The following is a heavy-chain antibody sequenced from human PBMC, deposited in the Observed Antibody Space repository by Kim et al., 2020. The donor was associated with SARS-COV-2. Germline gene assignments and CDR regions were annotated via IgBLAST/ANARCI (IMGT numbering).Heavy chain of an antibody. J-gene: IGHJ4*02. CDR2: ISYDGSNK. D-gene: IGHD3-3*01. CDR1: GFTFSSYA. Sequence: GGSLRLSCAASGFTFSSYAMHWVRQAPGKGLEWVAVISYDGSNKYYVDSVKGRFTISRDNSKNTLYLQMNSLRAEDTAVDYCARDPSWRVTIFGVVTLGYYFDYWGQGTLVTVSS. V-gene: IGHV3-30*04. CDR3: ARDPSWRVTIFGVVTLGYYFDY.